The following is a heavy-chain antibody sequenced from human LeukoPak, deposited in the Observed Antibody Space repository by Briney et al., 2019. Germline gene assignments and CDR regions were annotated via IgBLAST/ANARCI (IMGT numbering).Heavy chain of an antibody. V-gene: IGHV1-2*02. D-gene: IGHD6-19*01. CDR1: GYTFTGYY. CDR3: ARVAGVSSGWKRY. CDR2: INPNSGGT. Sequence: ASVKVSCKASGYTFTGYYMHWVRQAPGPGLEWVGWINPNSGGTNYAQKFQGRVTMTRDTSISTAYMELSRLRSDDTAVYYCARVAGVSSGWKRYWGQGTLVTVSS. J-gene: IGHJ4*02.